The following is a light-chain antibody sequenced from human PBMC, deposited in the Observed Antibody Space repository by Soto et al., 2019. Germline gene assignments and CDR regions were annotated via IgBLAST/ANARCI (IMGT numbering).Light chain of an antibody. J-gene: IGKJ1*01. V-gene: IGKV1-12*01. CDR2: GAS. CDR3: HQDFNLPWT. Sequence: IQMTQSPTSVSASVGDRVTITCRASQGISSYLAWYQQKPGKAPKLLIYGASTLQGGVPSRFSGSGSGTDFTLTISSLQPEDFAVYFCHQDFNLPWTFGQGTTGDIK. CDR1: QGISSY.